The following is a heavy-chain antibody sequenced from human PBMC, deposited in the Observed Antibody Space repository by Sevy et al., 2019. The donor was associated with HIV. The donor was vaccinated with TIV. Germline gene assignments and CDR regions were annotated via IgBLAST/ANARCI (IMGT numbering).Heavy chain of an antibody. V-gene: IGHV3-21*01. D-gene: IGHD1-1*01. Sequence: GGSLRLSCAASGFTFSSYSMHWVRQAPGKGLEWVSSISGSSNYIYYAGSVKGRFTISRDNAKNSLYLQMNSLRAEDSAVYYCAKKDLLWEHFDYWGQGTLVTVSS. J-gene: IGHJ4*02. CDR3: AKKDLLWEHFDY. CDR1: GFTFSSYS. CDR2: ISGSSNYI.